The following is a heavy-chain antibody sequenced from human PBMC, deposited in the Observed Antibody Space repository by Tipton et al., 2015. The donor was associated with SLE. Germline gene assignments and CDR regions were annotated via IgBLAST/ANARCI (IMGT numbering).Heavy chain of an antibody. D-gene: IGHD3/OR15-3a*01. J-gene: IGHJ4*02. V-gene: IGHV4-39*07. CDR3: ARMIFYESFPDYFDH. CDR2: VYYGGST. CDR1: GGSINSSSSY. Sequence: LRLSCTVSGGSINSSSSYWGWMRQSPGKGLEWIANVYYGGSTYYNPALKSRGTISVDTSKNQFYLRLNSVTAADTAVYYCARMIFYESFPDYFDHWGQGTLVTVSS.